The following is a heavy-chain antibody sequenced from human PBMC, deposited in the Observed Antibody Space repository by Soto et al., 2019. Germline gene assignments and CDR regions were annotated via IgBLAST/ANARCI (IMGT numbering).Heavy chain of an antibody. CDR3: ARGASAVAASLDY. V-gene: IGHV3-33*01. Sequence: PGGSLRLSCAASGFTFISYGMHWVRQAPGKGLEWVAFIWYDGSNKYYTDSVKGRFTISRDNSKNTVFLQMSSLSAEDTAVYYCARGASAVAASLDYWAQGTLVTVSS. CDR2: IWYDGSNK. CDR1: GFTFISYG. D-gene: IGHD6-19*01. J-gene: IGHJ4*02.